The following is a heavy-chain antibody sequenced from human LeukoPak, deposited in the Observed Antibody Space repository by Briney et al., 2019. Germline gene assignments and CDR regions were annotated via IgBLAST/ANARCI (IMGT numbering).Heavy chain of an antibody. Sequence: GRSLRLSCAASGFILSTYGIHWVRQAPGKGLEWVAVIWHDGSNKYYADSVKGRFTISRDNSKNTLYLQMNSLRAEDTAVYYCARASGPFDYWGQGTLVTVSS. CDR3: ARASGPFDY. V-gene: IGHV3-33*01. D-gene: IGHD5-12*01. CDR2: IWHDGSNK. CDR1: GFILSTYG. J-gene: IGHJ4*02.